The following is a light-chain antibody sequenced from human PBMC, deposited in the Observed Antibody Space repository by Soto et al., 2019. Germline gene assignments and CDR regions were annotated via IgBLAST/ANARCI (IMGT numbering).Light chain of an antibody. V-gene: IGLV1-51*01. CDR1: VSNIGCNS. CDR2: DDN. J-gene: IGLJ1*01. Sequence: QSDLTKPPSYSAPPGQKVTISCSGTVSNIGCNSLSLYQQLPGTSPKLLIYDDNKRPSGIPDRFSGSKSGTSSTLGITGFQTGDEADYYCGSWDSSLSSYVFGTGTKVTVL. CDR3: GSWDSSLSSYV.